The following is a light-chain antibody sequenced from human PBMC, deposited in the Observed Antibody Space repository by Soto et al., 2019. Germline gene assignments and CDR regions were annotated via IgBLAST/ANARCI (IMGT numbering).Light chain of an antibody. J-gene: IGKJ1*01. CDR2: GAS. V-gene: IGKV3-20*01. CDR3: QKYDSAPRT. CDR1: QSVSSSY. Sequence: EIVLTQSPGTLSLSPGERATLSCRASQSVSSSYLAWYQQKPGQAPRLLIYGASSRATGIPDRFSGSGSGTDFTLTISSLQPEDFATYYCQKYDSAPRTFGQGTKVDIK.